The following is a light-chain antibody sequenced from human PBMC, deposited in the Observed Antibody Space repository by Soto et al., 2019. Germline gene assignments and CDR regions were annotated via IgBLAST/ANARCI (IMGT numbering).Light chain of an antibody. CDR3: CSYGGSFYV. J-gene: IGLJ1*01. Sequence: QSVLTQPHSVSGSPGQSVAISCSGTSSDVGGYNYVSWYQQHPGKAPKLIIFDVNKRPSGVPGRFSGSKSGSTASLTISGLQAEDEADYYCCSYGGSFYVVGTGT. CDR1: SSDVGGYNY. V-gene: IGLV2-11*01. CDR2: DVN.